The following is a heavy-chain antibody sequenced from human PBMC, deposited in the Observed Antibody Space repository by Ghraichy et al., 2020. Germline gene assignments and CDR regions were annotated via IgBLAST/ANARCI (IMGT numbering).Heavy chain of an antibody. CDR1: GGSISSGSYY. D-gene: IGHD2-15*01. V-gene: IGHV4-61*02. Sequence: SETLSLTCTVSGGSISSGSYYWNWIRQPAGKGLEGIGRIHTSGSTTYNPSLRSRVTMSEDTTKNQFALKLTSVTAADTAVYYWAGDCSGGSCYRAGCHYWGQGPLVTVSS. J-gene: IGHJ4*02. CDR2: IHTSGST. CDR3: AGDCSGGSCYRAGCHY.